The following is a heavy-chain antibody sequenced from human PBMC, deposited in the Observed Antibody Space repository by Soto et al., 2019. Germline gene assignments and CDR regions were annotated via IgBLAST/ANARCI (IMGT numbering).Heavy chain of an antibody. J-gene: IGHJ6*02. V-gene: IGHV4-34*01. CDR3: ARERYCSGGSCYTFWNYYYYGMDV. Sequence: SETLSLTCAVYGGSFSGYYWSWIRQPPGKGLEWIGEINHSGSTNYNPSLKSRFTISVDTSKNQFSLKLSSVTAADTAVYYCARERYCSGGSCYTFWNYYYYGMDVWGQGTTVTVSS. CDR2: INHSGST. CDR1: GGSFSGYY. D-gene: IGHD2-15*01.